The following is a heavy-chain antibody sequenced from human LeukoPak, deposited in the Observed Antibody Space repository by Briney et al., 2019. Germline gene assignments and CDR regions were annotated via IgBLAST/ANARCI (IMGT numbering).Heavy chain of an antibody. J-gene: IGHJ4*02. CDR2: IHSSGGS. V-gene: IGHV4-4*09. CDR3: ARLGSYHDF. D-gene: IGHD1-26*01. CDR1: GASISNYY. Sequence: SETLSLTCTVSGASISNYYWSWIRQSPEKGLEWMGHIHSSGGSSYYPSLKSRLTLSIDTSRNQLSLKLPSVTAADTAVYFCARLGSYHDFWGQGALVTVSS.